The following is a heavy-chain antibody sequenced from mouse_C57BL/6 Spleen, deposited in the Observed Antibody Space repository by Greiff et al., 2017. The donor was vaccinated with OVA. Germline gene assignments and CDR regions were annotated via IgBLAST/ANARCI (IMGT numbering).Heavy chain of an antibody. CDR2: IDPETGGT. CDR1: GYTFTDYE. CDR3: TRDLLLMGGY. D-gene: IGHD1-1*01. J-gene: IGHJ2*01. V-gene: IGHV1-15*01. Sequence: VQLKESGAELVRPGASVTLSCKASGYTFTDYEMHWVKQTPVHGLEWIGAIDPETGGTAYNQKFKGKAILTADKSSSKAYMELRSLTSEDSAVYYCTRDLLLMGGYWGQGTTLTVSS.